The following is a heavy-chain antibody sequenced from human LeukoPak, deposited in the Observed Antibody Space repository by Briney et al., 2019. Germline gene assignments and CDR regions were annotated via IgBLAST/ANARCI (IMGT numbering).Heavy chain of an antibody. D-gene: IGHD5-18*01. CDR3: ARRGYSYGYYYMDV. J-gene: IGHJ6*03. V-gene: IGHV1-18*01. CDR1: GYTFTSYG. Sequence: ASVKVSCEASGYTFTSYGISWVRQAPGQGLEWMGWISAYNGNTNYAQKLQGRVTMTTDTSTSTAYMELRSLRSDDTAVYYCARRGYSYGYYYMDVWGKGTTVTVSS. CDR2: ISAYNGNT.